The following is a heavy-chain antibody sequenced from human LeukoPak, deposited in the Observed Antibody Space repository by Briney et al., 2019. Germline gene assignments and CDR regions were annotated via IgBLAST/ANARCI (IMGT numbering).Heavy chain of an antibody. Sequence: GASLKVSCKASGYSFSRYGIRWARQAPGQGLEWIAWISAYNGNTNYAQKLQCRVTMTTDTSTSKAYMELRSLTSDDTAAYYFVRQKPAYDILTGLVSLDVWGKGTTVTVSS. CDR1: GYSFSRYG. J-gene: IGHJ6*04. V-gene: IGHV1-18*01. CDR3: VRQKPAYDILTGLVSLDV. D-gene: IGHD3-9*01. CDR2: ISAYNGNT.